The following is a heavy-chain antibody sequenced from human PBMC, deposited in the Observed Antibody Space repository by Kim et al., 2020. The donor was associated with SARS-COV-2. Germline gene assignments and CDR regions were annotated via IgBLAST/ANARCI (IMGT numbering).Heavy chain of an antibody. V-gene: IGHV3-23*01. J-gene: IGHJ4*02. D-gene: IGHD5-12*01. CDR1: GFTFSSYA. CDR2: ISGSGGST. CDR3: AKMSRDGYNYSIDY. Sequence: GGSLRLSCAASGFTFSSYAMSWVRQAPGKGLEWVSAISGSGGSTYYADSVKGRFTISRDNSKNTLYLQMNSLRAEDTAVYYCAKMSRDGYNYSIDYWGQGTLVTVSS.